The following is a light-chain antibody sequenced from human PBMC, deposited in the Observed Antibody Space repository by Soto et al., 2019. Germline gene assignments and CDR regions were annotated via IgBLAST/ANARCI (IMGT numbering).Light chain of an antibody. CDR1: QSVGST. CDR3: QQYNNWPRT. V-gene: IGKV3-15*01. J-gene: IGKJ1*01. Sequence: EIVLTQSPAALSVSPGERATLSCWASQSVGSTLNWYQQRPGQAPRLLIYDTSIRATGIPARFSGSGSGTEFTPTIASLQSEDFAVYYCQQYNNWPRTFGQGTKVDIK. CDR2: DTS.